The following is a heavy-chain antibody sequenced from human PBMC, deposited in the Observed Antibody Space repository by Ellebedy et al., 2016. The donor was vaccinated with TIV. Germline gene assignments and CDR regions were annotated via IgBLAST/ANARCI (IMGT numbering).Heavy chain of an antibody. CDR2: IYYSGST. Sequence: SETLSLTXTVSGGSISSYYWSWIRQPPGKGLEWIGYIYYSGSTNYNPSLKSRVTISVDTSKNQFSLKLSSVTAADTAVYYCARVRGGYYLDYWGQGTLVTVSS. CDR1: GGSISSYY. D-gene: IGHD3-10*01. CDR3: ARVRGGYYLDY. J-gene: IGHJ4*02. V-gene: IGHV4-59*13.